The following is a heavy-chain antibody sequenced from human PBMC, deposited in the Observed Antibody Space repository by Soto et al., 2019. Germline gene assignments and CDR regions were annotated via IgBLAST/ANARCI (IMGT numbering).Heavy chain of an antibody. CDR1: GYSFTTFD. CDR2: MNPNSGNA. V-gene: IGHV1-8*01. Sequence: QVQLEQSGAEVKKPGAAVMVSCKASGYSFTTFDINWVRQTTGQGLEWMGWMNPNSGNAGYAQKIQGRVEMTRDTSTSTAYMELSSLTSEDTAVYYCARGWGRWPHEKPGDYWGQGTRVTVSS. J-gene: IGHJ4*02. CDR3: ARGWGRWPHEKPGDY. D-gene: IGHD3-16*01.